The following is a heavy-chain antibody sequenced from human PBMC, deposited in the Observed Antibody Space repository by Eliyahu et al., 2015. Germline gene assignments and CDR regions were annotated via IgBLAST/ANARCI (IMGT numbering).Heavy chain of an antibody. Sequence: QVQLVESGGGXVQPGRSLXLXXAAXGFTFSXYXMHGVRQAPGKGLEWVAVISYDGSNKYYAXSVKGRFTISRDNSKNTLYLQMNSLRAEDTAVYYCARDRSDYGALDYWGQGTLVTVSS. CDR2: ISYDGSNK. CDR3: ARDRSDYGALDY. CDR1: GFTFSXYX. D-gene: IGHD4-17*01. J-gene: IGHJ4*02. V-gene: IGHV3-30-3*01.